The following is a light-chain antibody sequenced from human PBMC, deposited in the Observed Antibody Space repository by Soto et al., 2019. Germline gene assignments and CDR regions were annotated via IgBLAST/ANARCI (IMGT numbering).Light chain of an antibody. CDR1: QSISGW. J-gene: IGKJ1*01. CDR2: DAS. CDR3: QHYYDYPWT. V-gene: IGKV1-5*01. Sequence: DIEITQTPYTLYASVGDRVTMTFRASQSISGWLAWYQQKPGKAPKLLIYDASNLQTGVPSRFSGSGSGREFTLTISSLQPDDFATYYCQHYYDYPWTFGPGTKLDI.